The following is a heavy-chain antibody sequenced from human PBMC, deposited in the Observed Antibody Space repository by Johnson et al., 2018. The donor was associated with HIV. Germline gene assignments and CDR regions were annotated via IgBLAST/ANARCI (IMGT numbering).Heavy chain of an antibody. V-gene: IGHV3-30*04. J-gene: IGHJ3*01. Sequence: QMQLVESGGGVVQPGGSLRLSCAASGFTFSSYAMHLVRQAPGKGLEWVAVISYDGSNKYHADSVKGRFTVSRDNSKNSLYLQRNNLRAEDTALYYCASVSDDYGGNPAAWGAFDVWGQGTMVTVSS. D-gene: IGHD4-23*01. CDR1: GFTFSSYA. CDR2: ISYDGSNK. CDR3: ASVSDDYGGNPAAWGAFDV.